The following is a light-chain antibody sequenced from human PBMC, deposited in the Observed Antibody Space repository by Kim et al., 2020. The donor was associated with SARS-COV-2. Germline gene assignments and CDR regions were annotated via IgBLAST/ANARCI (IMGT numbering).Light chain of an antibody. V-gene: IGLV1-44*01. CDR1: SSNTGINK. J-gene: IGLJ2*01. CDR2: SNS. Sequence: GQRVTVSGSGGSSNTGINKVNCYQPGPGTAPKLLIFSNSQRPSGAPDRFSGSKSGTSASLDISGLQSEDEADYYCGTWDGSLNSRVFGGGTQLTVL. CDR3: GTWDGSLNSRV.